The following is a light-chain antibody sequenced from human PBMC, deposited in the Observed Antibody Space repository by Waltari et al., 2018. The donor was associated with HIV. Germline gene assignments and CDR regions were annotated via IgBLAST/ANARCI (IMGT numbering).Light chain of an antibody. CDR2: EVT. CDR1: NSNVGSYNL. J-gene: IGLJ2*01. CDR3: CSYTGTNPFLL. Sequence: QSALTQPASVSGSPGQSVTISCTGTNSNVGSYNLVSWYQQHPGIAPKVIYEVTQRPSGVSSRFSGSKSGNTASLTIAGLQAEDEANYYCCSYTGTNPFLLFGGGTKLTVL. V-gene: IGLV2-23*02.